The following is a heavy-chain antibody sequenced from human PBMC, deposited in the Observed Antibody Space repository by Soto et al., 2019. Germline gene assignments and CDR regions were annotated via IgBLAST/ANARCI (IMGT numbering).Heavy chain of an antibody. CDR3: ARDRDDYTYYFDY. CDR1: GFTFRIFT. J-gene: IGHJ4*02. V-gene: IGHV3-30*09. Sequence: QVQLVESGGGVVQPGRSLKLSCEASGFTFRIFTMSWVRQAPGKGLECVAVISFDGSKKYYPDSAKGRFAISRDNSKNTLSLQIDTLRPEDTAVYYCARDRDDYTYYFDYWGQGTLVTVSS. CDR2: ISFDGSKK. D-gene: IGHD4-4*01.